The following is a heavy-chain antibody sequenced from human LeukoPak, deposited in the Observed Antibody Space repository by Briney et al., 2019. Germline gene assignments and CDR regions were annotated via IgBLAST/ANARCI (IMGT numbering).Heavy chain of an antibody. CDR2: IRSKAQNYAT. V-gene: IGHV3-73*01. CDR3: SGWKGGDDC. CDR1: GFPFSDSA. J-gene: IGHJ4*02. D-gene: IGHD1-1*01. Sequence: GGSLKLSCSASGFPFSDSAMHWVRQASGKGLEWVGHIRSKAQNYATAYAASVRGRFTISRDDSKNTAYLQMNSLKTEDTAVYYCSGWKGGDDCWGQGALVTVSS.